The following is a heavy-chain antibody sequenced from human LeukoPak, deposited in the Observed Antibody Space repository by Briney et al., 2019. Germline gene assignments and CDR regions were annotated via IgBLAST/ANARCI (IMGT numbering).Heavy chain of an antibody. D-gene: IGHD2-2*01. CDR2: VTWNSGTR. J-gene: IGHJ1*01. V-gene: IGHV3-9*01. CDR3: ARGYSTSWGDFQY. Sequence: GGSLRLSCAASGFTFDDYAMHWVRQVPGKGLEWVSGVTWNSGTRVYADFVKGRFTISRDNARNSLYLQMNSLTSEDTAVYYCARGYSTSWGDFQYWGQGSLVTVSS. CDR1: GFTFDDYA.